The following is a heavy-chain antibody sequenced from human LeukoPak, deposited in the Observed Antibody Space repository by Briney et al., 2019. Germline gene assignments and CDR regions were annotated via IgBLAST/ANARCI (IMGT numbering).Heavy chain of an antibody. D-gene: IGHD3-9*01. CDR2: ISGSGGST. CDR3: AKDLQAIGYYDILTGNDY. V-gene: IGHV3-23*01. CDR1: GSTFSSYG. Sequence: GGTLRLSCAASGSTFSSYGMSWVRQAPGKGLEWVSAISGSGGSTYYADSVKGRFTISRDNSKNTLYLQMNSLRAEDTAVYYCAKDLQAIGYYDILTGNDYWGQGTLVTVSS. J-gene: IGHJ4*02.